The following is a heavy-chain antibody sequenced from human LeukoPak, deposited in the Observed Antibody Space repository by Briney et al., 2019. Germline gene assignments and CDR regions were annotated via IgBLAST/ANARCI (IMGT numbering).Heavy chain of an antibody. J-gene: IGHJ4*02. CDR3: ARYCTSTSCSTPFDY. D-gene: IGHD2-2*02. CDR1: GFTVSSNY. Sequence: GGSLRLSCAASGFTVSSNYMSWVRQALGTGLEWVSVLYSGGSTYYADSVKGRFTISRDNSKNTLYLQMNSLRAEDTAVYYCARYCTSTSCSTPFDYWGQGTLVTVSS. V-gene: IGHV3-53*01. CDR2: LYSGGST.